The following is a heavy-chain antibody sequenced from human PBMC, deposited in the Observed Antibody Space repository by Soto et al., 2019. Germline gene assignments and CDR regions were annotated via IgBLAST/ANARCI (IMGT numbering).Heavy chain of an antibody. V-gene: IGHV1-3*01. CDR3: ARDRYGDCDY. D-gene: IGHD4-17*01. J-gene: IGHJ4*02. CDR1: GYSFTRYA. CDR2: INAGTGNI. Sequence: ASVKVSCKTSGYSFTRYAIHWVRQAPGQGLEWMGWINAGTGNIQYSQKFQGRVTITTDTSASTAYMELSSLRSEDTAVYYCARDRYGDCDYSGRATLVTVSS.